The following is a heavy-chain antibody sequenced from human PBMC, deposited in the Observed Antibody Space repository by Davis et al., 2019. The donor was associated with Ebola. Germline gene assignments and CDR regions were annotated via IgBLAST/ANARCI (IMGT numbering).Heavy chain of an antibody. V-gene: IGHV1-3*01. CDR3: ARDIAAAGTTDY. D-gene: IGHD6-13*01. Sequence: ASVKVSCKAHGYTFTRYTIHWVRQGPGQRLEWMGWINAGNGHTEYSQKFQGRVTITRDTSANTVYMELRSLRSEDTAVYYCARDIAAAGTTDYWGQGTRVTVSS. CDR2: INAGNGHT. CDR1: GYTFTRYT. J-gene: IGHJ4*02.